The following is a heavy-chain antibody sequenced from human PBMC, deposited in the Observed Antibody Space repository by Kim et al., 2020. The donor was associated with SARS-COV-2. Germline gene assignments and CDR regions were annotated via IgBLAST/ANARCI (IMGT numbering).Heavy chain of an antibody. CDR3: AKDKRRCYIIYYYYGMDV. V-gene: IGHV3-23*01. Sequence: GGSLRLSCATSGFTFSSYAMSWVRQAPGKGLEWVSAISGSGGSTYYADSVKGRFTISRDNSKNTLYLQMNSLRAEDTAVYYCAKDKRRCYIIYYYYGMDVWGQGTTVTVSS. CDR1: GFTFSSYA. J-gene: IGHJ6*02. D-gene: IGHD2-15*01. CDR2: ISGSGGST.